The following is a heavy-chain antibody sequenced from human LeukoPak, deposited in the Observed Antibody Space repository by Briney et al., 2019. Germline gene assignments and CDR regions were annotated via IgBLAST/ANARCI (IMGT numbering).Heavy chain of an antibody. CDR1: GFTFSSYA. Sequence: GGSLRLSCAASGFTFSSYAMSWVRQAPGKGLEWVSAISGSGGSSYYADSVKGRFTISRDNSKNTLYLQMNSLRAEDTAVYYCAKLPLTGGRRAAAGLNWFDPWGQGTLVAVSS. J-gene: IGHJ5*02. CDR2: ISGSGGSS. D-gene: IGHD6-13*01. V-gene: IGHV3-23*01. CDR3: AKLPLTGGRRAAAGLNWFDP.